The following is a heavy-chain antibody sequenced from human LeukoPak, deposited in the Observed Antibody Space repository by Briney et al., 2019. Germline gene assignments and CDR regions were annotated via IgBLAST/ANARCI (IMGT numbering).Heavy chain of an antibody. V-gene: IGHV4-30-2*01. CDR2: IYPRGST. CDR1: GGSTSIGSYS. Sequence: PSQTLSPTCAVAGGSTSIGSYSWSWIRQPPGKGLEWIGYIYPRGSTYYNPSLKSRVILSLDKSANQFSLNLSSVTAADTAVYYCARFSPRAMGNYLDFWGQGTLVTVSS. J-gene: IGHJ4*02. CDR3: ARFSPRAMGNYLDF. D-gene: IGHD7-27*01.